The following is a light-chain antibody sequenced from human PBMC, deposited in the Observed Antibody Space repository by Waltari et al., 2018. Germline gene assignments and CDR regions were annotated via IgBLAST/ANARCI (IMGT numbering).Light chain of an antibody. Sequence: DIVMTQSPDSLAVSLGERATINCKYSQSVLYSSNNKNYLAWYQQKPGQPPKLLIYWASTRASWVPDRFSGSGSGTDFTLTISSLQAEDVAVYYCQQYYSTPPTFGQGTKLEIK. CDR3: QQYYSTPPT. J-gene: IGKJ2*01. V-gene: IGKV4-1*01. CDR2: WAS. CDR1: QSVLYSSNNKNY.